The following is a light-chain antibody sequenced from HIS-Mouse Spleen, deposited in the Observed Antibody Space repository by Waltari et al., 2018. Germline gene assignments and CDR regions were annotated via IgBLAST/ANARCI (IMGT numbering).Light chain of an antibody. J-gene: IGLJ2*01. CDR3: QVWDSSSDHVV. V-gene: IGLV3-21*02. Sequence: SYVLTQPPSVSVAPGQTARITCGGNNIGSKSVNWYQQKPGQAPVLVVYDDSARPSGIPERLSGSNSGNTATLTISRVEAGDEADYYCQVWDSSSDHVVFGGGTKLTVL. CDR1: NIGSKS. CDR2: DDS.